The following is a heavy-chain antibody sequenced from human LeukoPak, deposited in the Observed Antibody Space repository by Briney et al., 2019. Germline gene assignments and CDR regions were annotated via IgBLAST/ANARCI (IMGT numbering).Heavy chain of an antibody. J-gene: IGHJ3*01. Sequence: SETLSLTCTVSGGSISTYYWSWIRQPAGKVLEWIGRIYTSGSTNYNPSLKSRVTMSVDTSKNQFSLKLSSVTAADTAVYYCARELRYDNSDSGAFWGQGTVVTVSS. V-gene: IGHV4-4*07. CDR1: GGSISTYY. CDR2: IYTSGST. D-gene: IGHD3-22*01. CDR3: ARELRYDNSDSGAF.